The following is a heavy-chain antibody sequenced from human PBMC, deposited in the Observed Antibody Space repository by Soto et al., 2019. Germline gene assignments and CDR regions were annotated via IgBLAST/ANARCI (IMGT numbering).Heavy chain of an antibody. CDR3: ARQGYQLPNWFDP. D-gene: IGHD2-2*01. Sequence: QLQLQESGPGLVKPSETLSLTCTVSGGSISSSSYYWGWIRQPPGKGLEWIGSIYYSGTTYYNPSLKSRVTISGDTCMNQFSLKLSSVTAAYTAVYYCARQGYQLPNWFDPWGQGTLVTVSS. CDR1: GGSISSSSYY. V-gene: IGHV4-39*01. CDR2: IYYSGTT. J-gene: IGHJ5*02.